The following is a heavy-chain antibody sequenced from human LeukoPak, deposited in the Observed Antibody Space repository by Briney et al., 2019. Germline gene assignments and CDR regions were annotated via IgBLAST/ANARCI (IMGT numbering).Heavy chain of an antibody. V-gene: IGHV3-9*01. Sequence: GGSLRLSCAASGFTFDDYAMHWVRQAPGKGLEWGSGISWNSGSIGYADSVKGRFTISRDNAKNSLYLQMNSLRAEDTALYYCAKSRDCSSTSCFDEAFDYWGQGTLVTVSS. CDR3: AKSRDCSSTSCFDEAFDY. J-gene: IGHJ4*02. D-gene: IGHD2-2*01. CDR1: GFTFDDYA. CDR2: ISWNSGSI.